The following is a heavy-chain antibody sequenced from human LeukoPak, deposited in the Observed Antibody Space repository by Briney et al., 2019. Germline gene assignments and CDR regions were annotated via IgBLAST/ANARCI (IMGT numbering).Heavy chain of an antibody. CDR3: ARAQGLSFDYHYYMDV. CDR1: GSTFSSYS. J-gene: IGHJ6*03. CDR2: ISSSSSYI. V-gene: IGHV3-21*01. Sequence: GGSLRLSCAAPGSTFSSYSMNWVRQAPGKGLEWVSSISSSSSYIYYADSVKGRFTISRDNAKNSLYLQMNSLRAEDTAVYYCARAQGLSFDYHYYMDVWGKGTTVTVSS. D-gene: IGHD2-2*01.